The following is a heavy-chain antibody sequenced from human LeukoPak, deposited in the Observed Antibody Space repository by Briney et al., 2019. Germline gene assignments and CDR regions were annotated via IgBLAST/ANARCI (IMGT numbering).Heavy chain of an antibody. J-gene: IGHJ6*02. CDR3: ARTGSGVSDGMGV. CDR2: IYTSGST. V-gene: IGHV4-61*02. CDR1: GGSISSGSYY. D-gene: IGHD2-8*02. Sequence: SQTLSLTCTVSGGSISSGSYYWSWIRQPAGKGLEWIGRIYTSGSTNYNPSLRNRVTISVDTSKNQFSLKLSSVTAADTAVYYCARTGSGVSDGMGVWGQGTTVTVSS.